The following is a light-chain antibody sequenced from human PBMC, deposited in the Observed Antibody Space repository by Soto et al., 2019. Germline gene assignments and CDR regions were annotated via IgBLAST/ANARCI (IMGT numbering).Light chain of an antibody. CDR3: QQYHSHSQM. CDR2: KAS. J-gene: IGKJ1*01. Sequence: DIRMTQSPSTLSASVEDRGTITCRASQTVINCLAWYQQKPGKDPKLLIYKASTLEGEVTSRFSGRGSEQAFTLTINSFQPDDYATYYCQQYHSHSQMFGQGTKVDIK. V-gene: IGKV1-5*03. CDR1: QTVINC.